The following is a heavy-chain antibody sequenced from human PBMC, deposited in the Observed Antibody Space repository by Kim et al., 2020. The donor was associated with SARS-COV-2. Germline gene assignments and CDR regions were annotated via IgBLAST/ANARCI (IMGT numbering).Heavy chain of an antibody. D-gene: IGHD3-22*01. V-gene: IGHV3-23*03. J-gene: IGHJ4*02. CDR3: AKDYYDSSGYWAPFDY. Sequence: SGKGRFTISRDNSKNTLYLQMNSLRAEDTAVYYCAKDYYDSSGYWAPFDYWGQGTLVTVSS.